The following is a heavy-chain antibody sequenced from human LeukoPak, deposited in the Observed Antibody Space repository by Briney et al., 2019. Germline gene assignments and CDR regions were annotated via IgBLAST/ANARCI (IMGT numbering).Heavy chain of an antibody. Sequence: SETLCLTCSVSGGSISRYYWSWIRQPPGKGLEWIGYIYYSGSTNYNPSLKSRVTISVDTSENQFSLKLSSVTAADTAVYYCARGRYYGSGSYYNWFDLWGQGTLVTVSS. CDR1: GGSISRYY. D-gene: IGHD3-10*01. V-gene: IGHV4-59*01. J-gene: IGHJ5*02. CDR2: IYYSGST. CDR3: ARGRYYGSGSYYNWFDL.